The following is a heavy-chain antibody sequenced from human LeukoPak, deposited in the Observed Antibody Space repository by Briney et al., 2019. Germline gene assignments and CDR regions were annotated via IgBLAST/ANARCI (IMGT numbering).Heavy chain of an antibody. D-gene: IGHD6-19*01. CDR2: IRGSGSTI. V-gene: IGHV3-48*03. CDR3: AKAGSSGWYWGDY. J-gene: IGHJ4*02. Sequence: SGGSLRLSCAASGFTFSSYEMNWVRQAPGKGLEWISYIRGSGSTIYYADSVKGRFTISRDNSKNTLSLQMNSLRAEDTGEYYCAKAGSSGWYWGDYWGQGTLVTVSS. CDR1: GFTFSSYE.